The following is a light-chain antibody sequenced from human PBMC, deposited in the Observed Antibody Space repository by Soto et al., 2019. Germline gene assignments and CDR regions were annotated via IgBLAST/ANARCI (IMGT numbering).Light chain of an antibody. Sequence: EIVMMQSPATLSVSSGERVTLSCRASQSINSNLAWYQQKPGQAPRLLIYGASTRATGIPARFSGSGSGTECTLTISSLQSEDFAVYYCQQYNNWPRTFGQGTKVEI. CDR2: GAS. V-gene: IGKV3-15*01. J-gene: IGKJ1*01. CDR3: QQYNNWPRT. CDR1: QSINSN.